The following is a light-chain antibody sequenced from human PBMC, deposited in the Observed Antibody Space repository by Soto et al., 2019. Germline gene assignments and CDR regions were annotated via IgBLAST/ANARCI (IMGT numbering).Light chain of an antibody. Sequence: EIVMTQSPATLSVSPGERATLSCRASQSVSSNLAWYQQKPGQAPRLLIYGASTRATGIPARFSGSGSGTEFTLTISSLHSEDVAVYYCQQYNNLPPFTFGPGTKGDIK. CDR1: QSVSSN. J-gene: IGKJ3*01. CDR3: QQYNNLPPFT. CDR2: GAS. V-gene: IGKV3-15*01.